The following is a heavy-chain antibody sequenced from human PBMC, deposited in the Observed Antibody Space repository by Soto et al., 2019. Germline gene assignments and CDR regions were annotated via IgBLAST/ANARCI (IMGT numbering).Heavy chain of an antibody. V-gene: IGHV3-7*01. CDR1: GVTFSSYW. CDR2: IKQDGSEN. Sequence: GGSLRLSCAASGVTFSSYWMSWVRQAPGKGLEWVANIKQDGSENYYVDSVKGRFTISRDNAKNSLYLQMNSLRAEDTAVYYCARTVRSGYYYWGQGTLVTVSS. J-gene: IGHJ4*02. D-gene: IGHD3-3*01. CDR3: ARTVRSGYYY.